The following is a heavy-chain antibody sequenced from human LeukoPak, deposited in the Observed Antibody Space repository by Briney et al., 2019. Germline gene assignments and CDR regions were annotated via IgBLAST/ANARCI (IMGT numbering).Heavy chain of an antibody. D-gene: IGHD3-3*01. CDR3: ARGGGGYYYGMDV. CDR2: ISVSGGTI. V-gene: IGHV3-48*03. CDR1: GFTFSSYE. Sequence: QPGGSLRLSCAASGFTFSSYEMNWVRQAPGKGLEWVSCISVSGGTIKYAHSVKGRFTISRDNAKNSLYLHLNSLRVEDTAFYYCARGGGGYYYGMDVWGQGTTVTVSS. J-gene: IGHJ6*02.